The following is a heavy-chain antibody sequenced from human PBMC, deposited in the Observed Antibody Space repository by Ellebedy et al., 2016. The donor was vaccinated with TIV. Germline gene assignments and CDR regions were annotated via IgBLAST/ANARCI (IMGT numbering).Heavy chain of an antibody. CDR3: TRDLTTLAAAGTGIYYYTMDV. CDR2: IRSRAYGGTT. J-gene: IGHJ6*02. D-gene: IGHD6-13*01. CDR1: GFTFGDYA. V-gene: IGHV3-49*04. Sequence: GGSLRLXXTASGFTFGDYAMSWVRRAPGKGLEWVSFIRSRAYGGTTEYAASVKGRFTISRDDSKSIAYLQMNSLKAEDTAVYYCTRDLTTLAAAGTGIYYYTMDVWGQGTTVTVSS.